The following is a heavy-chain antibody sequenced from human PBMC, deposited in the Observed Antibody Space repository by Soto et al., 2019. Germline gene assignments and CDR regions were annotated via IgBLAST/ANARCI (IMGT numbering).Heavy chain of an antibody. CDR1: GFTVSGYA. D-gene: IGHD6-13*01. V-gene: IGHV3-23*01. J-gene: IGHJ6*02. Sequence: EVQLLESRGGLVQPGGSLRLSCAASGFTVSGYAMSGVRQAPGKGLEWVSAISSSGSSTYYADSVKGRFTISRDNSKNTLYLQMNSLRAEDTAVYYCATDTSTWYGGLDYYAMDVWGQGTTVTV. CDR2: ISSSGSST. CDR3: ATDTSTWYGGLDYYAMDV.